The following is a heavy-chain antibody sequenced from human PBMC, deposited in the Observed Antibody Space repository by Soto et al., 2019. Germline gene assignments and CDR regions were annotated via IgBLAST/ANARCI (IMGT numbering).Heavy chain of an antibody. J-gene: IGHJ4*02. V-gene: IGHV1-46*01. Sequence: ASVKVSCKASGYTFTSYCMHWVRQAPGQGLEWMGIINPSGGSTRYAQKFQGRVTMTRDTSTSTVYMELSSLRSEDTAVYYCARGLIYDSSGYYFDYWGQGTLVTVSS. CDR3: ARGLIYDSSGYYFDY. D-gene: IGHD3-22*01. CDR1: GYTFTSYC. CDR2: INPSGGST.